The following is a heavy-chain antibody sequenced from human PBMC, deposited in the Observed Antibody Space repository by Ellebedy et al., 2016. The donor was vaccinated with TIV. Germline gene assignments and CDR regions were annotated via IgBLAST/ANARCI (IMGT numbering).Heavy chain of an antibody. CDR2: VSAYSGNT. V-gene: IGHV1-18*01. CDR3: AARGSTSSHYYYGMDV. D-gene: IGHD2-2*01. Sequence: AASVKVSCKSSGYTFIDYGITWVRQAPGQGLDWMGWVSAYSGNTNYAQKFQERVTITRDMSTSTAYMELSSLRSEDTAVYYCAARGSTSSHYYYGMDVWGQGTTVTVSS. CDR1: GYTFIDYG. J-gene: IGHJ6*02.